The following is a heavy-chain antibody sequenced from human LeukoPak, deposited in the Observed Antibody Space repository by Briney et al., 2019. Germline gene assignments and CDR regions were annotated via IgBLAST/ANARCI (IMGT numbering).Heavy chain of an antibody. D-gene: IGHD3-9*01. Sequence: ASVKVSCKASGYTFTGYYMHWVRQAPGQGLEWMGWINPNSGGTNYAQKFQGRVTMTRDTSISTAYMELSRLRSDDTAVYYCARVPTPLRYFDWSLYYFDYWGQGTLVTVSS. J-gene: IGHJ4*02. V-gene: IGHV1-2*02. CDR1: GYTFTGYY. CDR2: INPNSGGT. CDR3: ARVPTPLRYFDWSLYYFDY.